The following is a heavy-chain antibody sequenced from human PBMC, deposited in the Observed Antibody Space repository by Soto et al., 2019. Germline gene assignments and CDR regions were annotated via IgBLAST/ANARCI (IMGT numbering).Heavy chain of an antibody. V-gene: IGHV1-46*01. D-gene: IGHD2-2*01. CDR2: INPSGGST. CDR3: ARTDCSSTSCYNYYYYGMDV. J-gene: IGHJ6*02. Sequence: ASVKVSCKASGYTFTSHYMHWVRQAPGQGLEWMGIINPSGGSTSYAQKFQGRVTITRDTSATTAYMELSSLRSEDSAVFYCARTDCSSTSCYNYYYYGMDVWGQGTTVTVSS. CDR1: GYTFTSHY.